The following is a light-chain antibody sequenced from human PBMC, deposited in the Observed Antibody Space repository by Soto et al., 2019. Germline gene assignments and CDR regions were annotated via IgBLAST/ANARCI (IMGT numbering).Light chain of an antibody. CDR3: QQRSNCPRALT. Sequence: EIVLTQSPATLSLSPGERATLSCRASQSVSSYLAWYQQKPGQAPRLLIYDASNRATGIPARFSGSGSGTDFTLTISTLEPEDFAVYYCQQRSNCPRALTFGGGTKVEIK. CDR1: QSVSSY. V-gene: IGKV3-11*01. J-gene: IGKJ4*01. CDR2: DAS.